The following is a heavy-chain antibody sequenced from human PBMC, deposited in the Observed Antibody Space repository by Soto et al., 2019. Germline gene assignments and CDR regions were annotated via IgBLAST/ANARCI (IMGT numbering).Heavy chain of an antibody. J-gene: IGHJ2*01. CDR3: ARKPHWQYWYFDL. D-gene: IGHD1-1*01. Sequence: EVQLVESGGSVIRPGGSLRLSCAASGFAFQNHGMAWVRQVPGKGLEWVAGISGSGVNAGYADSVKGRFTISRDNGDNSLYLEINNLGVEDTGLYHCARKPHWQYWYFDLWGRGTRVTVSS. CDR2: ISGSGVNA. CDR1: GFAFQNHG. V-gene: IGHV3-20*01.